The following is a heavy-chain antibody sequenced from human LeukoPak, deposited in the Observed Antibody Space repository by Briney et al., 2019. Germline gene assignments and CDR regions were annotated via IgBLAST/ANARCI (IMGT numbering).Heavy chain of an antibody. CDR2: IYYSGST. D-gene: IGHD2-2*01. J-gene: IGHJ4*02. V-gene: IGHV4-39*01. Sequence: PSETLSLTCTVSGGSISSSSYYWGWIRQPPGKGLEGIGSIYYSGSTYYNPSLKSRVTISVDTSKNQFSLKLISLTAAATAVYYCARINCSSTSCYLPFDYWGQGTLVTVSS. CDR1: GGSISSSSYY. CDR3: ARINCSSTSCYLPFDY.